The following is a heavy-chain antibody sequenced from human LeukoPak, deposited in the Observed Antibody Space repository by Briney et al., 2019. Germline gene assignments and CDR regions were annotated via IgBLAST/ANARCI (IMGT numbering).Heavy chain of an antibody. CDR2: ISSSGSII. V-gene: IGHV3-48*03. CDR1: GFTFSRYE. CDR3: ARDLGMTDGDYVSYFDY. J-gene: IGHJ4*02. Sequence: TGGSLRLSCAASGFTFSRYELNWVRLAPGKGLEWVSYISSSGSIIYYADSVEGRFTISRDNAKNSLYLQMNSLRAEDTAVYYCARDLGMTDGDYVSYFDYWGQGTLVTVSS. D-gene: IGHD4-17*01.